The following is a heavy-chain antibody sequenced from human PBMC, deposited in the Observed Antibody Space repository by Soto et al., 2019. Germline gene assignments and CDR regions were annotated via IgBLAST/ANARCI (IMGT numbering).Heavy chain of an antibody. CDR2: IYYSGST. CDR1: GGSISSYY. V-gene: IGHV4-59*01. Sequence: SETLSLTCTASGGSISSYYWSWIRQPPGKGLEWIGYIYYSGSTNYNPSLKSRVTISVDTSKNQFSLKLSSVTASDTAVYYCARAIGTQMAVALDYWGQGTLVTVSS. J-gene: IGHJ4*02. CDR3: ARAIGTQMAVALDY. D-gene: IGHD6-19*01.